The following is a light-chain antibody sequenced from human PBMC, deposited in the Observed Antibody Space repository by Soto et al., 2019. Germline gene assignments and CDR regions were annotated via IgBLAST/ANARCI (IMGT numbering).Light chain of an antibody. CDR3: QQYNSYPLT. Sequence: DIQMTQSPSTLSASVGDRVTITCRASQSISSWLAWYQQKPGKAPNLLIYKASSLESGGPSRFSGGGSWTDFTLTISSLQPDDFATYYCQQYNSYPLTFGGGTKVEIK. V-gene: IGKV1-5*03. CDR2: KAS. CDR1: QSISSW. J-gene: IGKJ4*01.